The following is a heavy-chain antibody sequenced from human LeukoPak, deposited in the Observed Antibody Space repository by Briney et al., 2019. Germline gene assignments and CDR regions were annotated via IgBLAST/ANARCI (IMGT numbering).Heavy chain of an antibody. Sequence: GGSLRLSCAASGFTFSSYAMSWVRQAPGKGLEWVSAISASGGSTYYADSVKGRFTISRDNSKNTLYLQMNSLRAEDTAVYYCARSEAVAWSFDLWGRGTLVTVSS. CDR1: GFTFSSYA. V-gene: IGHV3-23*01. CDR3: ARSEAVAWSFDL. CDR2: ISASGGST. D-gene: IGHD6-19*01. J-gene: IGHJ2*01.